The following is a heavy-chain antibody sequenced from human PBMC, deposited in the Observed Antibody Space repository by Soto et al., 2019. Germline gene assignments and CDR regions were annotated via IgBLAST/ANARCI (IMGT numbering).Heavy chain of an antibody. CDR1: GGSISSYY. CDR2: IYYSGST. Sequence: SETLSLTCTVSGGSISSYYWSWIRQPPGKGLEWIGYIYYSGSTNYNPSLKSRVTISVDTSKNQFSLKLSSVTAADTAVYYCARVVDTNCLDYWGQGTLVTVSS. CDR3: ARVVDTNCLDY. V-gene: IGHV4-59*08. J-gene: IGHJ4*02. D-gene: IGHD5-18*01.